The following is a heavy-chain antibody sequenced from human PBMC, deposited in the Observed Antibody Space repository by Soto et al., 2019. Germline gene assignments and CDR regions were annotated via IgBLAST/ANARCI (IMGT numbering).Heavy chain of an antibody. CDR2: ISSSGSTK. D-gene: IGHD3-10*01. CDR1: GFTFSSYE. V-gene: IGHV3-48*03. CDR3: ARIPGIEFGELFYYGMDV. J-gene: IGHJ6*02. Sequence: GSLRLSCEGSGFTFSSYEMNWVRQAPGKGLEWVSYISSSGSTKNYADSVKGRFTISRDNVKNSLYLQMTNMDPVDTATYYCARIPGIEFGELFYYGMDVWGQGTTVTVSS.